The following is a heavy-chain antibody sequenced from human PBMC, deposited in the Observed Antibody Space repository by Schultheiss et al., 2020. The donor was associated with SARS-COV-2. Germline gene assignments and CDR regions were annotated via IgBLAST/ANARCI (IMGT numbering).Heavy chain of an antibody. CDR2: INHSGST. CDR3: AVTLRADRSGSAEYFQH. J-gene: IGHJ1*01. Sequence: SETLSLTCTVSGASISDSNYYWAWIRQPPGKGLEWIGEINHSGSTNYNPSLKSRVTISVDTSKNQFSLKLSSVTAADTAVYYCAVTLRADRSGSAEYFQHWGQGTLVTVSS. V-gene: IGHV4-39*07. CDR1: GASISDSNYY. D-gene: IGHD2-15*01.